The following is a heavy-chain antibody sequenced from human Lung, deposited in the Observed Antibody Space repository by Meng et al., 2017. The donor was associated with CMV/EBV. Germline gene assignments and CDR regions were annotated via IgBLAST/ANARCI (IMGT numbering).Heavy chain of an antibody. V-gene: IGHV3-21*01. Sequence: GESLKISCAASGFTFNSYSMNWVRQAPGKGLEWVASISHTGSYIYYADSVRGRFTISRDNAKNSLYLQLNSLRAEDTAVYYCARDGDGFLTTEYYFDYWGQGNXVTVDS. CDR1: GFTFNSYS. CDR3: ARDGDGFLTTEYYFDY. CDR2: ISHTGSYI. D-gene: IGHD5-24*01. J-gene: IGHJ4*02.